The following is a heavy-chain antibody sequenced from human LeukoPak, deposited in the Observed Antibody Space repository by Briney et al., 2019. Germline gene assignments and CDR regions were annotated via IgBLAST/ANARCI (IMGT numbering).Heavy chain of an antibody. CDR2: ISGSGDNT. V-gene: IGHV3-23*01. CDR3: ARDLSGSYYY. J-gene: IGHJ4*02. Sequence: GGSLRLSCEASGFTFSSYAMSWVRQAPGKGLEWVSAISGSGDNTYYADSVKGRFTISRDNSKNTLYLQMNRLRAEDTAVYYCARDLSGSYYYWGQGALVTVSS. CDR1: GFTFSSYA. D-gene: IGHD1-26*01.